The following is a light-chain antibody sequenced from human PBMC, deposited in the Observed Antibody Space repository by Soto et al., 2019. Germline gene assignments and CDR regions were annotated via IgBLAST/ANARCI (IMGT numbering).Light chain of an antibody. CDR1: SSDVGGYNY. CDR3: CSNAGSYLNTV. V-gene: IGLV2-11*01. CDR2: DVS. Sequence: QSVLTQPRSVSGSPGQSVTISCTGTSSDVGGYNYVSWYQQHPGKAPKLMIYDVSKRPSGVPDRFSGSKSGNTASLTISGLQVEDEFDYDCCSNAGSYLNTVFGTGTKLSGL. J-gene: IGLJ1*01.